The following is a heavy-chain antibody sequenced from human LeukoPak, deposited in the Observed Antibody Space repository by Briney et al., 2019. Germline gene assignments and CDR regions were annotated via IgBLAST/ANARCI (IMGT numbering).Heavy chain of an antibody. CDR2: ISSSSSYI. CDR1: GFTFSSYS. D-gene: IGHD1-1*01. CDR3: ARDGVVTNYWNDSPLYFDY. J-gene: IGHJ4*02. Sequence: PGGSLRLSCAASGFTFSSYSMNWVRQAPGKGLEWVSSISSSSSYIYYADSVKGRFTISRDNAKNSLYLQMNSLRAEDTAVYYCARDGVVTNYWNDSPLYFDYWGQGTLVTVSS. V-gene: IGHV3-21*01.